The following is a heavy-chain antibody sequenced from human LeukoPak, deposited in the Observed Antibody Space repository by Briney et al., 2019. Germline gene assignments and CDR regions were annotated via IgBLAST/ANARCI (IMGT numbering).Heavy chain of an antibody. V-gene: IGHV4-4*07. J-gene: IGHJ3*02. Sequence: SETLSLTCTVSGGSISSYYWSWIRQPAGKGLEWIGRIYTSGSTNYNPSLKSRVTISVDTSKNQFSLKLSSVTAADTAVYYCAREINYCSSTSCYRRGSAFDIWGQGTMVTVSS. CDR3: AREINYCSSTSCYRRGSAFDI. D-gene: IGHD2-2*01. CDR1: GGSISSYY. CDR2: IYTSGST.